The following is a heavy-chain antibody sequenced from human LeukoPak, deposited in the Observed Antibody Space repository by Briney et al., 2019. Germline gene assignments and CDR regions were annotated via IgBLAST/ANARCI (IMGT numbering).Heavy chain of an antibody. Sequence: GGSLRLSCAASGFTFSTYAMSWVRQAPGKGLEWVSASSGGRTYYADSVRGRFTISRDKSRNTLYLQMNSLRAEDTAVYYCAKDRDLFGVLPLFHYWGQGTLVTVSS. CDR3: AKDRDLFGVLPLFHY. J-gene: IGHJ4*02. CDR1: GFTFSTYA. V-gene: IGHV3-23*01. D-gene: IGHD3-3*01. CDR2: SSGGRT.